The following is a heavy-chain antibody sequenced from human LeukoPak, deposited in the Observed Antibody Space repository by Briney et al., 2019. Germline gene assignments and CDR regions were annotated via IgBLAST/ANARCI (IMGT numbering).Heavy chain of an antibody. D-gene: IGHD3-3*01. CDR3: ARGGFWSGYYTRYFDY. CDR1: GGSFSSYY. Sequence: SETLSLTCAAYGGSFSSYYWSWIRQPPGKGLEWIGEINHSGSTNYNPSLKSRVTISVDTSKNQFSMKLSSVTAADTAVYYCARGGFWSGYYTRYFDYWGQGTLVTVSS. V-gene: IGHV4-34*01. J-gene: IGHJ4*02. CDR2: INHSGST.